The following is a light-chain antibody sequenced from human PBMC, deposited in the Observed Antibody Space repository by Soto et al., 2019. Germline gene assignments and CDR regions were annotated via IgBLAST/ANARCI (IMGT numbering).Light chain of an antibody. V-gene: IGKV3-20*01. CDR2: GAS. CDR3: HQYDSWT. CDR1: QSVSSIY. Sequence: EIVRTQSPATLSLSLGERATLSFRASQSVSSIYLGWYQQKPGQAPRLLIYGASSRATGIPDRFSGSGSGTDFTLTISRLEPEDFAVYYCHQYDSWTFGQGTKVDIK. J-gene: IGKJ1*01.